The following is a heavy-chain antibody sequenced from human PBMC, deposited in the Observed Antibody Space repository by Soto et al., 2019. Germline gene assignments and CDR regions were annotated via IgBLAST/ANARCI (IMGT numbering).Heavy chain of an antibody. CDR1: TGSFSHYY. CDR3: ARGGSSDWQVALDI. D-gene: IGHD6-19*01. CDR2: IKHTGSS. Sequence: SETLSLTCAVDTGSFSHYYWNWIRQSPGKGLEWIGKIKHTGSSSYNPSLRSRVSFSLDMSKNQFSLVLRSVTAADTAVYYCARGGSSDWQVALDICGQGTMVTVSS. J-gene: IGHJ3*02. V-gene: IGHV4-34*01.